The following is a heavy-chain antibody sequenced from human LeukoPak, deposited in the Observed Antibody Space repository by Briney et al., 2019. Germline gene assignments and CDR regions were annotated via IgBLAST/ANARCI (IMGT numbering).Heavy chain of an antibody. CDR2: IKQDGSEK. J-gene: IGHJ6*02. D-gene: IGHD3-10*01. CDR1: GFTFSSYW. CDR3: ARGRALYYYGSGSYPDV. V-gene: IGHV3-7*01. Sequence: GGSLRLSCAASGFTFSSYWMSWVRQAPGKGLEWVANIKQDGSEKYYVDSVKGRFTISRDNAKNSLYLQMNSLRAEDTAVYYCARGRALYYYGSGSYPDVWGQGTTVTVSS.